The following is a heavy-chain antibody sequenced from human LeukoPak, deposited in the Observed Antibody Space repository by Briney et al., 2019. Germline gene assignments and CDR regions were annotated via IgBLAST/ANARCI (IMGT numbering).Heavy chain of an antibody. Sequence: PSETLSLTCAVSGGSITGHYWNCIRQTPGMRLEWIGYTSYSRTTIYNSYFKGRATMSIDTSKNQLYLNLTSVTATDTAVYYCAKLGHSDGWYLGAFDIWGQGTTVIVSS. J-gene: IGHJ3*02. D-gene: IGHD6-19*01. CDR1: GGSITGHY. CDR2: TSYSRTT. V-gene: IGHV4-59*08. CDR3: AKLGHSDGWYLGAFDI.